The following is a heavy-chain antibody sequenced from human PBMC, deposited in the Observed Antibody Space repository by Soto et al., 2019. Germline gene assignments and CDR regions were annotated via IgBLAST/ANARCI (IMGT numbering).Heavy chain of an antibody. CDR1: GDSINSRGYS. CDR2: ISHSGTT. D-gene: IGHD2-21*02. Sequence: QLQLQESGSGLVKASQTLSLTCAVSGDSINSRGYSWSWIRQPPGKGLEWIGYISHSGTTYYNPSLKSRLSISMDRSTNQFSLKLKSVSDADTAVYYCARAPHRIVVVTAIPSYFDYWGQGVLVTVSS. CDR3: ARAPHRIVVVTAIPSYFDY. J-gene: IGHJ4*02. V-gene: IGHV4-30-2*01.